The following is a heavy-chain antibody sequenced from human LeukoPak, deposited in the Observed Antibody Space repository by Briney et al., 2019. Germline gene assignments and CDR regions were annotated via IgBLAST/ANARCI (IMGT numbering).Heavy chain of an antibody. D-gene: IGHD3-3*02. CDR3: ARAKPRIRYYYYGMDV. V-gene: IGHV3-11*01. Sequence: PGGSLRLSCAASGFTFSDYYMSWIRQAPGKGLEWVSYISSSGSTIYYADSVKGRFTISRDNAKNSLYLQMNSLRAEDTAVYYCARAKPRIRYYYYGMDVWGQGTTATVSS. J-gene: IGHJ6*02. CDR2: ISSSGSTI. CDR1: GFTFSDYY.